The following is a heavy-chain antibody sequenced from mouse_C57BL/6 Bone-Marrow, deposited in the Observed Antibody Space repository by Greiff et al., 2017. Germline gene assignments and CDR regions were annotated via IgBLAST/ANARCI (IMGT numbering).Heavy chain of an antibody. J-gene: IGHJ2*01. CDR1: GFTFSSYA. V-gene: IGHV5-4*01. CDR3: ASLFKKGY. Sequence: EVQVVESGGGLVKPGGSLKLSCAASGFTFSSYAMSWVRQTPEKRLEWVATISDGGSYTYYPDNVKGRFTIYRDNAKNNLYLQMSHLKSEDTAMYYCASLFKKGYWGQGTTLTVSS. CDR2: ISDGGSYT. D-gene: IGHD6-2*01.